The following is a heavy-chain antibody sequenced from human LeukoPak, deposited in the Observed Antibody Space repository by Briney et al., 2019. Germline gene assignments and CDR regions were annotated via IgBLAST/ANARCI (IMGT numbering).Heavy chain of an antibody. D-gene: IGHD3-10*01. CDR1: GYTFTDYY. Sequence: VASVKVSCKASGYTFTDYYMHWVRQAPGQGLEWMGWINPNSGGTSYAQKFQGRVTMTRDTSTSTVYMELSSLRSEDTAVYYCARGKVVTMVRGVIITYFDYWGQGTLVTVSS. CDR2: INPNSGGT. V-gene: IGHV1-2*02. CDR3: ARGKVVTMVRGVIITYFDY. J-gene: IGHJ4*02.